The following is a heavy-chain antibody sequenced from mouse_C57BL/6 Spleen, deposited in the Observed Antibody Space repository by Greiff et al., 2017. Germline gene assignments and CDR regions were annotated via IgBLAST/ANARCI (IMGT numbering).Heavy chain of an antibody. D-gene: IGHD4-1*01. CDR3: ARTGTIAY. Sequence: VQLQQPGAELVKPGASVKLSCKASGYTFTSYWMQWVKQRPGQGLEWIGEIDPSDSYTNYNQKFKGKATLTVDTSSSTAYMQLSSLTSEDSAGYYCARTGTIAYWGQGTLVTVSA. J-gene: IGHJ3*01. CDR1: GYTFTSYW. CDR2: IDPSDSYT. V-gene: IGHV1-50*01.